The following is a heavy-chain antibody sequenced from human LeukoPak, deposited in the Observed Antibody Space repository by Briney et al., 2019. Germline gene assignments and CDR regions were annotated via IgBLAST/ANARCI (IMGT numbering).Heavy chain of an antibody. D-gene: IGHD6-19*01. J-gene: IGHJ4*02. V-gene: IGHV1-2*02. CDR1: GYTFTAYY. Sequence: ASVKVSCKASGYTFTAYYIHWVRQAPGQGLEWMGWIYPNSGGTTYAHKFQGRVTMTRDTSITTTYMELSGLTSDDTAVYYCARDSNDEQWRSFDYWGQGTLVTVSS. CDR2: IYPNSGGT. CDR3: ARDSNDEQWRSFDY.